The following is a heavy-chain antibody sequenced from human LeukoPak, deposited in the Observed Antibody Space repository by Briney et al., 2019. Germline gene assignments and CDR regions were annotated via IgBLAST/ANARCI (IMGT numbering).Heavy chain of an antibody. CDR2: ISYDGSNK. CDR3: AKDRVMGYSYGNYFDY. D-gene: IGHD5-18*01. V-gene: IGHV3-30*18. J-gene: IGHJ4*02. CDR1: GFTFSSYG. Sequence: PGGSLRLSCAASGFTFSSYGMHWVRQAPGKGLEWVAVISYDGSNKYYADSVKGRFTISRDSSKNTLYLQMNSLRAEDTAVYYCAKDRVMGYSYGNYFDYWGQGTLVTVSS.